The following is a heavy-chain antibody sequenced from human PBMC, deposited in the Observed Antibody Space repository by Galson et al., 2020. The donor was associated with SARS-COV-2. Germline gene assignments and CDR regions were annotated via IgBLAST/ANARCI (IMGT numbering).Heavy chain of an antibody. V-gene: IGHV2-70*01. Sequence: GKALEWLALIDWDDDKYYSTSLKTRLTISKDTSKNQVVLTMTNMDPVDTATYYCARSAVVVPAALTGYYYYMDVWGKGTTVTVSS. D-gene: IGHD2-2*01. J-gene: IGHJ6*03. CDR3: ARSAVVVPAALTGYYYYMDV. CDR2: IDWDDDK.